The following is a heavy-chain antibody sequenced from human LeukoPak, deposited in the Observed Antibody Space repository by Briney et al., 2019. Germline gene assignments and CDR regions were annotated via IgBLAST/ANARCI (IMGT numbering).Heavy chain of an antibody. J-gene: IGHJ5*02. CDR3: ARDLGQYYDTSDNWFDP. CDR2: ISGSGGST. CDR1: GFTFSSYA. V-gene: IGHV3-23*01. D-gene: IGHD3-22*01. Sequence: GGSLRLSCVASGFTFSSYAMNWVRQAPGKGLEWVSAISGSGGSTYYADSVKGRFTISRDNAKNTLNLQMNSLRAEDTAVYYCARDLGQYYDTSDNWFDPWGQGTLVTVSS.